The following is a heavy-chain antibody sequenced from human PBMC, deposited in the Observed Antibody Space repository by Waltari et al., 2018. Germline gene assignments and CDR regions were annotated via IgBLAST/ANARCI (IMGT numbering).Heavy chain of an antibody. Sequence: EVQLLESGGGLVQPGGSLRLSCAASGFTFSSYAMRWVRQAPGKGLEWVSAISGSGGSTYYADSVKGRFTISRDNSKNTLYLQMNSLRAEDTAVYYCAKGGDNYYYGMDVWGQGTTVTVSS. CDR3: AKGGDNYYYGMDV. D-gene: IGHD5-12*01. V-gene: IGHV3-23*01. CDR1: GFTFSSYA. CDR2: ISGSGGST. J-gene: IGHJ6*02.